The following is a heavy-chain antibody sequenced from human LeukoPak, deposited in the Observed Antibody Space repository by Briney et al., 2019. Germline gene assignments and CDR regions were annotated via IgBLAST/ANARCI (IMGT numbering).Heavy chain of an antibody. CDR2: IHYSGST. Sequence: SETLSLTCTVSGGSISSYYWSWIRLPPGKGLEWIGYIHYSGSTNYNPSLKSRVTISVDTSKNQFSLKLSSVTAADTAVYYCARQGYYDFWSGFLGMDVWGQGTTVTVSS. CDR1: GGSISSYY. V-gene: IGHV4-59*08. D-gene: IGHD3-3*01. J-gene: IGHJ6*02. CDR3: ARQGYYDFWSGFLGMDV.